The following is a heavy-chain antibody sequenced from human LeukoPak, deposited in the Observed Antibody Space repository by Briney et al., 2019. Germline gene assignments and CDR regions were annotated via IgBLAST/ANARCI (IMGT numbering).Heavy chain of an antibody. V-gene: IGHV3-53*01. Sequence: GGSLRLSCGASGFTFSNYAMSWVRQAPGKGLEWVSVIYSGGSTYYADSVKGRFTISRDNSKNTLYLQMNSLRAEDTAVYYCARAMGSWGQGTLVTVSS. D-gene: IGHD3-10*01. CDR1: GFTFSNYA. J-gene: IGHJ4*02. CDR2: IYSGGST. CDR3: ARAMGS.